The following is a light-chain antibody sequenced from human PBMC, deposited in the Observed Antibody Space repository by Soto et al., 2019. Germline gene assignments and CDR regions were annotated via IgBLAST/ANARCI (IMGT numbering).Light chain of an antibody. Sequence: QSVLTQPPAVSGAPGQRVTFSCTGSSSNIGAGYDVHWYQRFPGTAPKLLIYGNTKRPSGVPDRFSGSKSGTSASLAITGLQAEDEGDYYCQSYDSSLSGSVFGGGTQLTVL. CDR1: SSNIGAGYD. CDR3: QSYDSSLSGSV. CDR2: GNT. J-gene: IGLJ3*02. V-gene: IGLV1-40*01.